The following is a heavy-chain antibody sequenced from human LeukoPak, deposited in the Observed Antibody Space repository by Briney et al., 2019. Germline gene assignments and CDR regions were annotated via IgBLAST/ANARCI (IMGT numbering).Heavy chain of an antibody. CDR1: GYSFTTYW. CDR2: IYPADSGT. CDR3: ARSGQGVFDI. D-gene: IGHD2-8*01. V-gene: IGHV5-51*01. J-gene: IGHJ3*02. Sequence: GESLKISCKGSGYSFTTYWIGWVRQTPGKGLEWMGIIYPADSGTRLSPSFQGQVTISADKSLSTAYLQWSSLKASDTAIYYCARSGQGVFDIWGQGTMVTVSS.